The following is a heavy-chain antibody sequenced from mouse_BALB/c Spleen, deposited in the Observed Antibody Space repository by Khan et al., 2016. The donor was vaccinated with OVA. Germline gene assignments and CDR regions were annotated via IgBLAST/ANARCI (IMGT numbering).Heavy chain of an antibody. CDR1: GYSFTLYY. V-gene: IGHV1-26*01. Sequence: EVKLLESGPDLVKPGASVKISCKASGYSFTLYYMTWVKQSHGKSLEWIGRVNPNTGGSDYNQEFKGEAILTVDKSSNTAYMELHSLTSEDSAVYYCARGYDFFAYWGQGTLVTVSA. J-gene: IGHJ3*01. CDR2: VNPNTGGS. D-gene: IGHD2-14*01. CDR3: ARGYDFFAY.